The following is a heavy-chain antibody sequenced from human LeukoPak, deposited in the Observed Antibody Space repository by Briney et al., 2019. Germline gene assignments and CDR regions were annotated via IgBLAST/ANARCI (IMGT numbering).Heavy chain of an antibody. Sequence: PGGPLRLSCVASGFTFSSYGMHWVRQAPGKGLEWVAVISYDGSKKYYADSVKGRFTISRDNSKNTLYLQMNSLRAEDTALYYCAKDLHYYNAGSYYPDYWGQGTLVTVSS. CDR1: GFTFSSYG. D-gene: IGHD3-10*01. V-gene: IGHV3-30*18. J-gene: IGHJ4*02. CDR2: ISYDGSKK. CDR3: AKDLHYYNAGSYYPDY.